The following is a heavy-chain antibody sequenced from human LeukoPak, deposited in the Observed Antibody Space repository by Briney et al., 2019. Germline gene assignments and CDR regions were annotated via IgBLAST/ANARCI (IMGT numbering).Heavy chain of an antibody. CDR2: INPNSGGT. CDR1: GYTFTGYY. D-gene: IGHD6-19*01. Sequence: ASVNVSCKASGYTFTGYYMHWVRQAPGQGLEWMGRINPNSGGTNYAQKFQGRVTMTRDTSISTAYMEPSRLRSDDTAVYYCARGIPIASPAGRFYGMDVWGQGTTVTVSS. J-gene: IGHJ6*02. V-gene: IGHV1-2*06. CDR3: ARGIPIASPAGRFYGMDV.